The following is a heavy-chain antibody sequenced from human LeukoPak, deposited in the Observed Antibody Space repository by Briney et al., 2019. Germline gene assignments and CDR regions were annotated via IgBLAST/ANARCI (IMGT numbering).Heavy chain of an antibody. CDR3: TAGPGMDV. D-gene: IGHD5-18*01. V-gene: IGHV3-30*02. Sequence: GGSLRLSCAASGFTFSSYGMHWVRQAPGKGLEWVAFIRYDGSNKYYADSVKGRFTISRDNSKNTLYLQMNSLRAADTAVYYVTAGPGMDVWGKGTTVTISS. CDR2: IRYDGSNK. CDR1: GFTFSSYG. J-gene: IGHJ6*04.